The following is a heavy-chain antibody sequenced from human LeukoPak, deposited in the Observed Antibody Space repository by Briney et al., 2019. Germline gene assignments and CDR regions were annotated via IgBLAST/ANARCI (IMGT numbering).Heavy chain of an antibody. CDR1: GYTFTSYD. CDR2: MNPNSGNT. V-gene: IGHV1-8*01. D-gene: IGHD3-3*01. CDR3: ARAPSPHYDFWSGYPYYYYGMDV. Sequence: GASVKVSCKASGYTFTSYDINWVRQATGQGLEWMGWMNPNSGNTGYAQKFQGRVTMTRNTSISTAYMELSSLRSEDTAVYYCARAPSPHYDFWSGYPYYYYGMDVWGQGTTVTVSS. J-gene: IGHJ6*02.